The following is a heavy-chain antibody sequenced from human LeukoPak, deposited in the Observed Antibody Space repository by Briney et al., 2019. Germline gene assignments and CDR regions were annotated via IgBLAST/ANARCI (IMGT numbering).Heavy chain of an antibody. D-gene: IGHD2-15*01. J-gene: IGHJ4*02. CDR1: GFTFSSYS. V-gene: IGHV3-21*01. CDR3: AKERRGWYSEN. CDR2: ISSSSSYI. Sequence: GGSLRLSCAASGFTFSSYSMNWVRQAPGKGLEWVSSISSSSSYIYYADSVKGRFTISRDNSKNTLYLQMNSLRVEDTAVYYCAKERRGWYSENWGQGTPVTVSS.